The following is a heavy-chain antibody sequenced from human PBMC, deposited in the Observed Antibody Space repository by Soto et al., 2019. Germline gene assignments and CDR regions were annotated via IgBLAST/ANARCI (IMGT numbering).Heavy chain of an antibody. CDR3: AGSTITTNPYFAY. D-gene: IGHD4-4*01. CDR2: IYSSGST. CDR1: GDSSSSTSYY. Sequence: QLQLQESGPGLVKPSETLSLTCTVSGDSSSSTSYYWGWIRQPPGQGLEWIGSIYSSGSTYYNPSLNSRVTISVDTSKNQFFLKVTSVTAADAAVYSCAGSTITTNPYFAYWGRGTLVTVSS. J-gene: IGHJ4*02. V-gene: IGHV4-39*01.